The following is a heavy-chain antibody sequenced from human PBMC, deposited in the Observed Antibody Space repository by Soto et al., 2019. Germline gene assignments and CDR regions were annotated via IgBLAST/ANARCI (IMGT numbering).Heavy chain of an antibody. CDR1: GGSFSGNY. CDR3: ARGHLPGGNTFYYDY. V-gene: IGHV4-34*01. D-gene: IGHD2-15*01. Sequence: QVQLQQWDAGLLKPSETLSLTCTVDGGSFSGNYWSWIRQPPGMGLEWIGEISHSGTTNYNPSLISRVTISVDTSKNQFSLKLSSVTAADTAIYYCARGHLPGGNTFYYDYWGQGTLVTVSS. CDR2: ISHSGTT. J-gene: IGHJ4*02.